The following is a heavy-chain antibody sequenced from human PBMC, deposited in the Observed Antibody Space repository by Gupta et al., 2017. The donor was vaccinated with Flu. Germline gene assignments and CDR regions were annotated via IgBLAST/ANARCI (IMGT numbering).Heavy chain of an antibody. V-gene: IGHV3-11*01. D-gene: IGHD4-17*01. CDR3: ARLRWDRGNWFDS. J-gene: IGHJ5*01. CDR2: GVNI. Sequence: GVNINDEESVKGRFTISRENARNSLYLQMDSLRPDDTAVYYCARLRWDRGNWFDSWGQGTLVIVSS.